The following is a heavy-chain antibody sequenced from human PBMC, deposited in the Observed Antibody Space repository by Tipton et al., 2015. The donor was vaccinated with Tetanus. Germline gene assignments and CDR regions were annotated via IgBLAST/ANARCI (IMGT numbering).Heavy chain of an antibody. J-gene: IGHJ4*02. CDR3: ARRGEELRTSGGFDY. Sequence: QLVQSGAEVKKPGASVKVSCKASGYTFTSYYMHWVRQAPGQGLEWMGIINPSGGSTSYAQKFQGRVTMTRDTSTSTVYMELSSLRSEDTAVYYCARRGEELRTSGGFDYWGQGTLVTVSS. V-gene: IGHV1-46*01. D-gene: IGHD1-7*01. CDR2: INPSGGST. CDR1: GYTFTSYY.